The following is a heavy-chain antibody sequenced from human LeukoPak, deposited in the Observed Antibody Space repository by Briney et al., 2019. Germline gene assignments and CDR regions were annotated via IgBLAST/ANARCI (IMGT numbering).Heavy chain of an antibody. J-gene: IGHJ4*02. D-gene: IGHD3-10*01. CDR1: GFTFSDYA. Sequence: PGGSLRLSCAASGFTFSDYAMSWVRQAPGKGLEWVSAISSGGSTYYADSVKGRFTISRDNSKNTLYLQMNSLRAEDTAVYYCAKNYYGSGSYYKGFDYWGQGTLVTVSS. V-gene: IGHV3-23*01. CDR2: ISSGGST. CDR3: AKNYYGSGSYYKGFDY.